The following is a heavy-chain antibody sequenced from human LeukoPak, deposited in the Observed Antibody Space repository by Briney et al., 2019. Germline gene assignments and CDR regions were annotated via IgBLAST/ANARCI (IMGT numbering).Heavy chain of an antibody. CDR3: ARGPSRDYGSGSSWFDP. V-gene: IGHV4-39*01. D-gene: IGHD3-10*01. J-gene: IGHJ5*02. CDR2: IYYSGST. CDR1: GGSISSSSYY. Sequence: SETLSLTCTVSGGSISSSSYYWGWIRQPPGKGLEWIGSIYYSGSTYYNPSLKSRVTISVDTSKNQFSLKLSSVTAADTAVYYCARGPSRDYGSGSSWFDPWGQGTLVTVSS.